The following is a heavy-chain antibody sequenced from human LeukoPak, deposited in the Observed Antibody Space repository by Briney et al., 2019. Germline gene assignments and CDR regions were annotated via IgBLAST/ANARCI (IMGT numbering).Heavy chain of an antibody. CDR2: ISDSGGSA. Sequence: GGSLRLSCAASGFTFSISAMSWVRQAPGKGLEWVSAISDSGGSAYYADSVKGRFTISRDNSKNTLYLQMNSLRAEDTAVYYCAKNSLVVPAASYFDYWGQGTLVTVSS. CDR3: AKNSLVVPAASYFDY. D-gene: IGHD2-2*01. J-gene: IGHJ4*02. CDR1: GFTFSISA. V-gene: IGHV3-23*01.